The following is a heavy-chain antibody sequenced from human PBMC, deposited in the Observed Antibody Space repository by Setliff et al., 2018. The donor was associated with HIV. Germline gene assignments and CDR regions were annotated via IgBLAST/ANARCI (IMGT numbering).Heavy chain of an antibody. Sequence: PSETLSLTCTVSGGSINSTSYYWGWIRQAPGKGLEWVSSISSSSSYIYYADSVKGRFTISRDNAKNSLYLQMNSLRAEDTAVYYCARDAYNLPGSYYNVDAFDIWGQGTMVTVSS. D-gene: IGHD3-10*01. CDR1: GGSINSTS. J-gene: IGHJ3*02. CDR3: ARDAYNLPGSYYNVDAFDI. V-gene: IGHV3-21*01. CDR2: ISSSSSYI.